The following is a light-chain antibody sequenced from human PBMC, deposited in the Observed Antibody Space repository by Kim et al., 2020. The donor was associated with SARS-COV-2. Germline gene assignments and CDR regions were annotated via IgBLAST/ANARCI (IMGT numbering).Light chain of an antibody. CDR2: GAS. CDR3: QQYNNWPYT. V-gene: IGKV3-15*01. CDR1: QSVSSN. J-gene: IGKJ2*01. Sequence: EIVMTQSPATLSVSPGERATFSCRASQSVSSNLAWYQQKPGQAPRLLIYGASTRATGIPARFSGSGSGTEFTFTISSLQSEDFAVYYCQQYNNWPYTFGQGTKLEIK.